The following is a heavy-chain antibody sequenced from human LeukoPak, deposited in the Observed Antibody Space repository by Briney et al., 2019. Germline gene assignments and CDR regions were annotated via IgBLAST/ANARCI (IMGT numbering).Heavy chain of an antibody. J-gene: IGHJ4*02. Sequence: GGSLRLSCAASGFAFSSSWMLWVRQAPGKGLVWVSRINSDGTYTNYADSVKGRFTISRDNSKNTLYLQMNSLRGEDTAVYYCAKDAQRGFDYSNSLEYWGQGTLVTVSS. V-gene: IGHV3-74*01. CDR1: GFAFSSSW. CDR2: INSDGTYT. D-gene: IGHD4-11*01. CDR3: AKDAQRGFDYSNSLEY.